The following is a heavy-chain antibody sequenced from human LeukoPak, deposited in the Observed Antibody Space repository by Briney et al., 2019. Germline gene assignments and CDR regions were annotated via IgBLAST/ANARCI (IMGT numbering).Heavy chain of an antibody. V-gene: IGHV1-18*01. CDR3: ARDRYTYGQNYFDY. Sequence: GASVKVSCKASGYTFTSYGISWVRQAPGQGLEWMGWISAYNGNTNYAQKLQGRVTMTTDTSTTTAYMELRSLRSDDTAVFYCARDRYTYGQNYFDYWGQGPLVTVSS. D-gene: IGHD5-18*01. CDR2: ISAYNGNT. CDR1: GYTFTSYG. J-gene: IGHJ4*02.